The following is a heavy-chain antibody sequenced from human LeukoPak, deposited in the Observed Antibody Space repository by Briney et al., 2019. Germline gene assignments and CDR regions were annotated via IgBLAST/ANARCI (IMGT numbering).Heavy chain of an antibody. CDR3: ARAPLGSCGSASCYFVY. D-gene: IGHD2-2*01. CDR1: GYTFTSYS. Sequence: ASVKVSCKASGYTFTSYSMYWVRQAPGQGLEWMGIINPSGGYTGYAQNFHGRVTMTRDTSTSTVYMELSSLRSEDTAVYYCARAPLGSCGSASCYFVYWGQGTLVTVSS. J-gene: IGHJ4*02. CDR2: INPSGGYT. V-gene: IGHV1-46*01.